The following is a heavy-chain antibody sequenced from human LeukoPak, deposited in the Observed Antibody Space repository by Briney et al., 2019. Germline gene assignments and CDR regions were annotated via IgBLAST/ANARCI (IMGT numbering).Heavy chain of an antibody. D-gene: IGHD6-6*01. V-gene: IGHV3-74*01. CDR3: ASYRYGSSFAFDI. CDR2: INGDGTTT. CDR1: GFNFNVYW. J-gene: IGHJ3*02. Sequence: GGSLRLSCAASGFNFNVYWMHWVRQTPGEGLMWVSFINGDGTTTSNVGSVKGRFTISRDNSKNTLYLQMNSLRAEDTAVYYCASYRYGSSFAFDIWGQGTMVTVSS.